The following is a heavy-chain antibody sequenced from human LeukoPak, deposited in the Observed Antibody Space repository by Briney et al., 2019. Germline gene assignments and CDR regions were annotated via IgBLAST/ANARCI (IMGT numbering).Heavy chain of an antibody. CDR3: ARERRGSSSWYLNWFDP. CDR1: GFTFSGSA. V-gene: IGHV3-73*01. CDR2: IRSKANSYAT. Sequence: PGGSLRLSCAASGFTFSGSAMHWVRQASGKGLEWVGRIRSKANSYATAYAASVKGRFTISRDDSKNTAYLQMNSLKTEDTAVYYCARERRGSSSWYLNWFDPWGQGTLVTVSS. D-gene: IGHD6-13*01. J-gene: IGHJ5*02.